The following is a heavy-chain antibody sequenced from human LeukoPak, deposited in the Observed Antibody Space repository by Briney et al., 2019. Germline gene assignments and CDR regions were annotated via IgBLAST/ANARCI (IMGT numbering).Heavy chain of an antibody. CDR2: ITGSSAPI. D-gene: IGHD6-19*01. CDR3: ARGLQWGFDW. J-gene: IGHJ4*02. V-gene: IGHV3-48*01. CDR1: GFTFNIYS. Sequence: GGSLRLSCEASGFTFNIYSMNWVRQAPGKGLEWVSYITGSSAPIYYGDSVKGRFTISRDNAKNSLFLQMNSLRVEDTAVYYCARGLQWGFDWWGQGTLVTVSS.